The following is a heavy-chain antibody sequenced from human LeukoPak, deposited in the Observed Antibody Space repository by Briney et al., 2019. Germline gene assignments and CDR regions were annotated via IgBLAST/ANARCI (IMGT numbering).Heavy chain of an antibody. CDR1: GGSISSYY. CDR3: ARDLTAAAGFDY. Sequence: SETLSLTCTVSGGSISSYYWSWIRQPAGKGLEWIGRIYTSGSTNYNPSLESRVTMSIDTSKNQFSLKLSSVTAADTAVYYCARDLTAAAGFDYWGQGTLVTVSS. CDR2: IYTSGST. V-gene: IGHV4-4*07. D-gene: IGHD6-13*01. J-gene: IGHJ4*02.